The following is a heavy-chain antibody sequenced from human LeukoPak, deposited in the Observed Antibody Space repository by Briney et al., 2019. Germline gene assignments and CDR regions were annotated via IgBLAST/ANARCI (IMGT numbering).Heavy chain of an antibody. CDR1: GGSFSGYY. CDR2: INHSGST. D-gene: IGHD3-22*01. J-gene: IGHJ6*02. V-gene: IGHV4-34*01. Sequence: KPSETLSLTCAVYGGSFSGYYWSWIRQPPGKGLEWIGEINHSGSTNYNPSLKSRVTISVDTSKNQFSLKLSSVTAADTAVYYCARGHYYDSSGYHYYYNGMDVWGQGTTVTVSS. CDR3: ARGHYYDSSGYHYYYNGMDV.